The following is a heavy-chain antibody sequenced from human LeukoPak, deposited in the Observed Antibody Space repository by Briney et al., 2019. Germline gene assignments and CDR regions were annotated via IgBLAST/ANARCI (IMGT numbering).Heavy chain of an antibody. V-gene: IGHV3-33*01. CDR2: IWYDGSNK. CDR3: ASDGTGSNSGWYIH. CDR1: GFTFSSHG. J-gene: IGHJ4*02. D-gene: IGHD6-19*01. Sequence: PGRSLRLSCAASGFTFSSHGMHWVRQAPGKGLEWVAVIWYDGSNKYYADSVKGRFTISRDNSKNTLYLQMNSLRAEDTAVYYCASDGTGSNSGWYIHWGQGALVTVSS.